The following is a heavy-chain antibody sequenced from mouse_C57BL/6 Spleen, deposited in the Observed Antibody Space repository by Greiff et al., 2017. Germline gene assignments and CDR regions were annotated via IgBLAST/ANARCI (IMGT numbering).Heavy chain of an antibody. D-gene: IGHD6-1*01. CDR1: GYSITSGYY. CDR2: ISYDGSN. Sequence: EVQLQESGPGLVKPSQSLSLTCSVTGYSITSGYYWNWIRQFPGNKLEWMGYISYDGSNNYNPSLKNRISITRDTSKNQFFLKLNSVTTEDTATYYCAREGAVASFDYWGQGTTLTVSS. CDR3: AREGAVASFDY. V-gene: IGHV3-6*01. J-gene: IGHJ2*01.